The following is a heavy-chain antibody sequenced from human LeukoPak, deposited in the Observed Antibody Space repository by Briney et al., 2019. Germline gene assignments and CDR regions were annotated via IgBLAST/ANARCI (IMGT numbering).Heavy chain of an antibody. D-gene: IGHD3-10*01. V-gene: IGHV3-49*04. CDR3: TGSFGELTFFDY. Sequence: GGSLRLSCTASGFTFGDYGMSWVRQAPGKGLEWVGFIRSKAYGGTTENAASVKGRFTISRDDSKSIAYLQMNSLKTEDTAVYYCTGSFGELTFFDYWGLGTLVTVSS. J-gene: IGHJ4*02. CDR2: IRSKAYGGTT. CDR1: GFTFGDYG.